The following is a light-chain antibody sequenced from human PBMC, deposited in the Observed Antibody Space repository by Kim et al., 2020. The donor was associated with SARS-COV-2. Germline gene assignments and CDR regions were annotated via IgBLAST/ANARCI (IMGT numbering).Light chain of an antibody. Sequence: SYELTQPLSVSVALGQTARITCGGNNIGSKNVHWYQQKPGRAPVLVIYRDSNRPSGIPERFSGSNSGNTATLTISRAQAGDEADYYCQVWDSSTEDVVFGGGTQLTVL. CDR1: NIGSKN. CDR2: RDS. J-gene: IGLJ2*01. V-gene: IGLV3-9*01. CDR3: QVWDSSTEDVV.